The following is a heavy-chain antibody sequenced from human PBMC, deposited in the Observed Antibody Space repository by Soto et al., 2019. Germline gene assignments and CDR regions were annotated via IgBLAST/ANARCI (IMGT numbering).Heavy chain of an antibody. J-gene: IGHJ5*02. CDR2: IYDSGST. CDR1: GGSISSGGYY. D-gene: IGHD3-22*01. Sequence: PSETLSLTCTVSGGSISSGGYYWSWIRPHPGQGLEWIGYIYDSGSTYYNPSLKGRVTISVAPSKTQFSRKLGSVTAGDPAVFYCARVFSDSGSFFDPWGRGTRVTVPS. V-gene: IGHV4-31*03. CDR3: ARVFSDSGSFFDP.